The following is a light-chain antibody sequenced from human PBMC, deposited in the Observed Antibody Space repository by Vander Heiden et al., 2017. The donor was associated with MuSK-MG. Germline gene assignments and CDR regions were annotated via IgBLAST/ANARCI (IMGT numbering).Light chain of an antibody. J-gene: IGKJ1*01. CDR2: GAS. Sequence: IVLTQSPGTLSLSPGERATLSCRASQSVSSSYLAWYQQKPGQAPRLLIYGASSRATGIPDRFSGSGSGTDFTLTISRLEPEDFAVYYSQQYGSSPEWTFGQGTKVEIK. V-gene: IGKV3-20*01. CDR3: QQYGSSPEWT. CDR1: QSVSSSY.